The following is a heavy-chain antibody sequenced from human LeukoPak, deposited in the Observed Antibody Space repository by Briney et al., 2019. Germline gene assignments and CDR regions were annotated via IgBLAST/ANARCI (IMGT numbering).Heavy chain of an antibody. V-gene: IGHV3-30*18. J-gene: IGHJ4*02. D-gene: IGHD3-10*01. CDR2: ISKDGNNK. Sequence: PGGSLRLSCAASGFAFSNYGMHWVRQAPGRGLEWVAVISKDGNNKYYVDSVKGRFTISRNNSENTLYLQMNSLRTEDTAVYYCAKDKYYSSWTYCDSWGQGTLVTVSS. CDR1: GFAFSNYG. CDR3: AKDKYYSSWTYCDS.